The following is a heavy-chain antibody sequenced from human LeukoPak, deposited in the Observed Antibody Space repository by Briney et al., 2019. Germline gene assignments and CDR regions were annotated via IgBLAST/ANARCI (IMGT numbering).Heavy chain of an antibody. CDR1: GYSISSGYY. D-gene: IGHD5-12*01. CDR2: IYHSGST. J-gene: IGHJ6*03. V-gene: IGHV4-38-2*02. Sequence: PSETLSLTCTVSGYSISSGYYWGWIRPPPGKGLEWIGSIYHSGSTYYNPSLKSRVTISVDTSKNQFSLKLSSVTAADTAVYYCARCTPRVATNAYYYYYMDVWGKGTTVTVSS. CDR3: ARCTPRVATNAYYYYYMDV.